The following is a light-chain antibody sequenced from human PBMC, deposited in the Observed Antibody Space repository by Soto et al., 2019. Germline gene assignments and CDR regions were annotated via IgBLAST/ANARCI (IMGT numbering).Light chain of an antibody. CDR3: QQYNNWPRT. Sequence: IHMTQSXSFFSASIAAXXXXXRXASEGISSWLAWYQQKXGKAPRLLIYDVSXLESGVPSRFSGSGSGTEFTLNISSLQPEDFAVYYCQQYNNWPRTYGQGTKVDIK. CDR1: EGISSW. CDR2: DVS. J-gene: IGKJ1*01. V-gene: IGKV1-12*01.